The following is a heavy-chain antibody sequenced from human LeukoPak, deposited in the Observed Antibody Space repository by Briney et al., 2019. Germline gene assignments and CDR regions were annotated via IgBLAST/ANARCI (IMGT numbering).Heavy chain of an antibody. V-gene: IGHV3-7*03. CDR2: IKLDGSEK. CDR3: ARHYGP. D-gene: IGHD3-16*01. CDR1: GFTFGKYW. Sequence: GGSLRLSCVASGFTFGKYWMSWVRQAPGKGLEWVANIKLDGSEKNYVDSVKGRFTISRDNTKNSLYLQMNSLRVEDTAVFYCARHYGPWGQGTLVTVSS. J-gene: IGHJ5*02.